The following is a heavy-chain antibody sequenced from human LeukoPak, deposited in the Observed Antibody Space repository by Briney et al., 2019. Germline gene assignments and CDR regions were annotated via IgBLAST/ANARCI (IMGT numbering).Heavy chain of an antibody. Sequence: PGGSLRLSCAASRFTFSTYAMSWVRQAPGKGLAWVSGLTASGNTAFYADSVKGRFTISRDNSKNTLYLQMNSLRAEDTAVYYCARYDGGSGPFDYWGQGTLVTVSS. CDR3: ARYDGGSGPFDY. V-gene: IGHV3-23*01. J-gene: IGHJ4*02. CDR2: LTASGNTA. D-gene: IGHD3-10*01. CDR1: RFTFSTYA.